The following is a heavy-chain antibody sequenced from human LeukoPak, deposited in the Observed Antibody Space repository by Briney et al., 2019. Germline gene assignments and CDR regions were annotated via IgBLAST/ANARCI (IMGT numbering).Heavy chain of an antibody. Sequence: TGGSLRLSCAASGFTFRSYSMNWVRQAPGKGLEWVCSITSSSSFIYHAESMKGRFTISGDNAKNSLYLQMNSLRAEDTAVYYCARDMPGRDCSGGSCYGYGLDVWGQGTTVIVSS. J-gene: IGHJ6*02. CDR1: GFTFRSYS. CDR3: ARDMPGRDCSGGSCYGYGLDV. V-gene: IGHV3-21*01. D-gene: IGHD2-15*01. CDR2: ITSSSSFI.